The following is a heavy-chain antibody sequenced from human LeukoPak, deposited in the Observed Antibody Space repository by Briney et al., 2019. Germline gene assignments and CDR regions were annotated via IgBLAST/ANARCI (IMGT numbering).Heavy chain of an antibody. CDR1: GFTFTDEY. V-gene: IGHV1-46*01. CDR3: ARDNTAVAGRVIDY. CDR2: INPSVGST. D-gene: IGHD6-19*01. J-gene: IGHJ4*02. Sequence: ASVKVSCKSSGFTFTDEYIHWVRQAPGQGLEWMGIINPSVGSTTYAQNFQGRVTMTRYTSTSSVYMELSSLRSEDTAVYYCARDNTAVAGRVIDYWGQGTLVTVSS.